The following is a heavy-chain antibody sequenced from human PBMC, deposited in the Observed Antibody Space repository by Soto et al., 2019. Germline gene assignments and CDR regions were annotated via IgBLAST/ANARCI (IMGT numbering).Heavy chain of an antibody. CDR3: AKGRSYYYYYGVDV. CDR1: GFTFSSST. CDR2: ISVSGSTI. Sequence: GGSLRLSCAASGFTFSSSTMNWVRQGPGKGLEWVSYISVSGSTIHYADSVKGRFTISRDNAKNSLYLQMNSLRAEDTALYYCAKGRSYYYYYGVDVWGQGTTVTVSS. V-gene: IGHV3-48*01. J-gene: IGHJ6*02.